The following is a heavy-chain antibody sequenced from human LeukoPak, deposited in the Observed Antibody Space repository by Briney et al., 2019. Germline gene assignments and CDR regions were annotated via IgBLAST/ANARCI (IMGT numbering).Heavy chain of an antibody. V-gene: IGHV3-48*03. CDR2: ISSSGSSI. CDR1: GFTFSSYE. D-gene: IGHD3-10*01. Sequence: PGGSLRLSCAASGFTFSSYEMNWVRQAPGKGLECVSYISSSGSSIYYADSVKGRFTISRDNAKNSLYLQMNSLRAEDTAVYYCAKTYYYGSGSYYKFLDYWGQGTLVTVSS. J-gene: IGHJ4*02. CDR3: AKTYYYGSGSYYKFLDY.